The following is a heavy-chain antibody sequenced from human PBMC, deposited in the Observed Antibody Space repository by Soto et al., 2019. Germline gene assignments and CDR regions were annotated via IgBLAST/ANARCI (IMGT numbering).Heavy chain of an antibody. Sequence: ASVKVSCKASGYTFTSYYMHWVRQAPGQGLEWMGIINPSGGSTSYAQKFQGRVTMTRDTSTSTVYMELSSLRSEDTAVYYCARANTYYYDSSGYYDYWGQGTLVTVSS. J-gene: IGHJ4*02. D-gene: IGHD3-22*01. CDR1: GYTFTSYY. CDR2: INPSGGST. V-gene: IGHV1-46*01. CDR3: ARANTYYYDSSGYYDY.